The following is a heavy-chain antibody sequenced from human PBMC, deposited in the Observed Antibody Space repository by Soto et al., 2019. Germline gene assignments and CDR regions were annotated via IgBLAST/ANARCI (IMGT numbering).Heavy chain of an antibody. J-gene: IGHJ4*02. Sequence: QVQLVQSGAEVKKPGASVEVSCKASGYTFTRYGITWVRQAPGQGLGWMGWISAYNGNTKYAQKLQGRVTMTTDTPTSTAYMALRSLSSDDTAVYCCARALGGSHEDSWGQGTLVTVSS. CDR2: ISAYNGNT. CDR1: GYTFTRYG. D-gene: IGHD2-15*01. CDR3: ARALGGSHEDS. V-gene: IGHV1-18*01.